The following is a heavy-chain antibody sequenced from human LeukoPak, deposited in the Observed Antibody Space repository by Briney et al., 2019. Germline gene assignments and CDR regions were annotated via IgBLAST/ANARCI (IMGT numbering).Heavy chain of an antibody. CDR3: ARGRYQFEY. V-gene: IGHV3-23*01. Sequence: GGSLRLSCATPGLTFNNFHITSVRQAPGKGLEGVSVISAGGGGTNCADFVEGRFTISREDSKNTLYLQMNSLGGEDTALYYCARGRYQFEYWGQGSLVTVSS. D-gene: IGHD1-26*01. CDR1: GLTFNNFH. J-gene: IGHJ4*02. CDR2: ISAGGGGT.